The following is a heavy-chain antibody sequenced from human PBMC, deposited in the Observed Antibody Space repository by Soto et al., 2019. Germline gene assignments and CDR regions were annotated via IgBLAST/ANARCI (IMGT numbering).Heavy chain of an antibody. V-gene: IGHV5-51*01. D-gene: IGHD2-2*01. J-gene: IGHJ6*02. Sequence: PGESLKISCKGSGYSFTNFWIAWVRQMPGKGLEWMGIIYPGDSDTRYSPSFRGQVTISADKSISTAYLQWSSLKASDTAMYYCARTTDPYCISTSCHLTAFYYYYGMDVWGQGTTVTVSS. CDR1: GYSFTNFW. CDR3: ARTTDPYCISTSCHLTAFYYYYGMDV. CDR2: IYPGDSDT.